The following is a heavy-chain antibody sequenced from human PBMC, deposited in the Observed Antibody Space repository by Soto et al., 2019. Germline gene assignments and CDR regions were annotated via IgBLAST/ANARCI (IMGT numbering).Heavy chain of an antibody. CDR3: ASSDGGCDFWDYYYGMDA. Sequence: ASVKVSCKASGYTFTSYGISWVRQAPGQGLEWMGWISAYNGNTNCAQKLQGRVTMTTDTSTSKAYMELRSLRSDDTAVYYCASSDGGCDFWDYYYGMDASAQGNTVTV. CDR1: GYTFTSYG. D-gene: IGHD2-21*01. CDR2: ISAYNGNT. V-gene: IGHV1-18*04. J-gene: IGHJ6*02.